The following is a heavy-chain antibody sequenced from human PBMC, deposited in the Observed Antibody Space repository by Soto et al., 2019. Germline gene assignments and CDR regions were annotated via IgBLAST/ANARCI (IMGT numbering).Heavy chain of an antibody. CDR1: GFTGSNNY. J-gene: IGHJ4*02. Sequence: QLVASGGGLVQPGGSLRLSCAASGFTGSNNYVRWVRQAPGKGLEWVSLIFSNGDTRYADSVKGRFTISRDSSSNTLYLKMNSLRVEDTAVYYCARDGTYNWVGGQGIHVTVSS. CDR2: IFSNGDT. CDR3: ARDGTYNWV. D-gene: IGHD1-1*01. V-gene: IGHV3-66*01.